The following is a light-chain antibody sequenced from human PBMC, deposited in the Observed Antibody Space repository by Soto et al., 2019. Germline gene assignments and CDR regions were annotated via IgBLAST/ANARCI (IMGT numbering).Light chain of an antibody. Sequence: EIVLTQSPATLSLSPGERATLSCRASQSVGSFLAWYQQKPGQAPRLLIYGASNRATGIPDRFSGSGSGTDFTLTISRLEPEDFAVYYCQQYGSSGTFGQGTKVDIK. CDR3: QQYGSSGT. V-gene: IGKV3-20*01. J-gene: IGKJ1*01. CDR1: QSVGSF. CDR2: GAS.